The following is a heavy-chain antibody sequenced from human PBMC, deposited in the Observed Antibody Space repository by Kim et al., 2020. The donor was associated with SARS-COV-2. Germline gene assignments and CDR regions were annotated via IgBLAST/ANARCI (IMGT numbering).Heavy chain of an antibody. J-gene: IGHJ6*02. V-gene: IGHV1-69*13. CDR1: GGTFSSYA. D-gene: IGHD6-19*01. CDR3: ARARAVAGFGYYYYGMDV. CDR2: IIPIFGTA. Sequence: SVKVSCKASGGTFSSYAISWVRQAPGQGLEWMGGIIPIFGTANYAQKFQGRVTITADESTSTAYMELSSLRSEDTAVYYCARARAVAGFGYYYYGMDVWGQGTTVTVSS.